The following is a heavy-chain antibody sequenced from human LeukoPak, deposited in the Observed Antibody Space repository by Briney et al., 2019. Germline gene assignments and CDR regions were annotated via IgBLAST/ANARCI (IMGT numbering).Heavy chain of an antibody. CDR3: ARLRNYGDYVSDAFDI. Sequence: SETLSLTCAVYGGSFSGYYWSWIRQPPGKGLEWIGEINHSGSTNYNPSLKSRVTISVDTSKNQFSLKLSSVTAADTAVYYCARLRNYGDYVSDAFDIWGQGTMVTVSS. D-gene: IGHD4-17*01. CDR1: GGSFSGYY. V-gene: IGHV4-34*01. J-gene: IGHJ3*02. CDR2: INHSGST.